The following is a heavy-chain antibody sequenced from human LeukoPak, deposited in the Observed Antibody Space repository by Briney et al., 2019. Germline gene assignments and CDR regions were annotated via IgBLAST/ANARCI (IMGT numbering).Heavy chain of an antibody. CDR1: GGSISSSGYY. J-gene: IGHJ5*02. Sequence: SETLSLTCTVSGGSISSSGYYWGWIRQPPGKGLEWIGSVDYTGITSHSPSLKSRVTISVDTSKNQFSLRVTSVTTADTALYYCARHKSGIDWFDPWGQGTLVTVSS. D-gene: IGHD1-14*01. V-gene: IGHV4-39*01. CDR2: VDYTGIT. CDR3: ARHKSGIDWFDP.